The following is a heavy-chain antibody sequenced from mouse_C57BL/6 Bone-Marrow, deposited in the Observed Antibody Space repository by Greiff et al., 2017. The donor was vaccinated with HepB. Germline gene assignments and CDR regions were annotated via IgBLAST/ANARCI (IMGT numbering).Heavy chain of an antibody. CDR1: GFTFSSYA. J-gene: IGHJ2*01. CDR2: ISDGGSYT. Sequence: EVKLVESGGGLVKPGGSLKPSCAASGFTFSSYAMSWVRQTPEKRLEWVATISDGGSYTYYPDNVKGRFTISRDNAKNNLYLQMSHLKSEDTAMYYCARDLCLFDYWGQGTTLTVSS. V-gene: IGHV5-4*01. D-gene: IGHD6-5*01. CDR3: ARDLCLFDY.